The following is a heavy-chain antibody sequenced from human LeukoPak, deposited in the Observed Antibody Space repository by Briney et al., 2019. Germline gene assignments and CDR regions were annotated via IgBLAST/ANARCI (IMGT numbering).Heavy chain of an antibody. CDR2: INTNTGNP. J-gene: IGHJ4*02. CDR3: ARVSGEGYSCGSYYFDY. V-gene: IGHV7-4-1*02. D-gene: IGHD5-18*01. CDR1: GYTFTSYA. Sequence: ASVKVSCKASGYTFTSYAMNWVRQAPGQGLEWMGWINTNTGNPTYAQGFTGWFVFSLDTSVSTAYLQISSLKAEDTAVYYCARVSGEGYSCGSYYFDYWGQGTLVTVSS.